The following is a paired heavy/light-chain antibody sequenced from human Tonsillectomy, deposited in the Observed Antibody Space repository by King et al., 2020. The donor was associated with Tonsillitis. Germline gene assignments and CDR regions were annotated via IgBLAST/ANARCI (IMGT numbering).Heavy chain of an antibody. V-gene: IGHV4-39*01. CDR2: VYNSATT. Sequence: QLQLQESGPGLVKPSETLSLTCTVSGGSISSTLYYWGWIRQPPGKGLEWIGTVYNSATTYDNPSLKSRVTISADTSKNQFSLRLSSVTAADTAVYYCVRHMSKRITTFGVLITPFEYWGQGTLVTVSS. CDR3: VRHMSKRITTFGVLITPFEY. D-gene: IGHD3-3*01. J-gene: IGHJ4*02. CDR1: GGSISSTLYY.
Light chain of an antibody. CDR1: SSDVGGYNY. J-gene: IGLJ2*01. CDR2: DVT. CDR3: SSYTSSSSLVV. Sequence: QSALTQPASVSGSPGQSITISCTGTSSDVGGYNYVSWYQQHPGKAPKLIIFDVTNRPSGVSNRFSGSKSGNTASLTISGLQAEDEADYYCSSYTSSSSLVVFGGGTKLTVL. V-gene: IGLV2-14*01.